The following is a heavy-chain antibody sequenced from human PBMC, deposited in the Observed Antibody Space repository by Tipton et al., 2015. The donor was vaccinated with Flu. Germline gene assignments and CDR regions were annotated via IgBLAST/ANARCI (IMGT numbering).Heavy chain of an antibody. CDR1: GGSISSYY. D-gene: IGHD3-10*01. CDR3: ARERGSGLSDYYGMDV. Sequence: LRLSCTVSGGSISSYYWSWIRQPPGKGLEWIGYIYYSGSTNYNPSLKSRVTISVDTSKNQFSLKLSSVTAADTAVYYCARERGSGLSDYYGMDVWGQGPTVTVSS. J-gene: IGHJ6*02. V-gene: IGHV4-59*01. CDR2: IYYSGST.